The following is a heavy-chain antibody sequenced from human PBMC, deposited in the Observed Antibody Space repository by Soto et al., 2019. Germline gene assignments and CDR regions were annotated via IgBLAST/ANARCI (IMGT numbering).Heavy chain of an antibody. V-gene: IGHV6-1*01. D-gene: IGHD2-15*01. J-gene: IGHJ6*02. CDR1: GDSVSSNSAA. CDR2: TYYRSKWYN. Sequence: QTLSLTCAISGDSVSSNSAALNWIRQSPSRGLEWLGRTYYRSKWYNDYAVSVKSRITINPDTSKNQFSLQLNSVTPEDTAVYYCARDLFSGGGYCSGGSCYSGHYYYYGMDVWGQGTTVTVSS. CDR3: ARDLFSGGGYCSGGSCYSGHYYYYGMDV.